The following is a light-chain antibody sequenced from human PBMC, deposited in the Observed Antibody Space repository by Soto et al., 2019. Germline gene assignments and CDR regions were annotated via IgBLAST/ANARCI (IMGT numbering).Light chain of an antibody. CDR3: TSYTSSNTYV. CDR1: SSDVGSYNR. CDR2: DVS. Sequence: QSVLTQPPSVSGSTGHSVAISCTGTSSDVGSYNRVSWYQQPPGSAPKLMIYDVSNRPSGVPDRFSGSKSGNAASLTISVLQAEDEADYYCTSYTSSNTYVFGTGTKVTVL. J-gene: IGLJ1*01. V-gene: IGLV2-18*02.